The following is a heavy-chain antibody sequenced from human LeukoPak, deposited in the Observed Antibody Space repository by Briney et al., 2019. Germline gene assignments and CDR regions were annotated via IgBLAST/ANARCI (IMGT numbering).Heavy chain of an antibody. CDR2: INPNSGGT. V-gene: IGHV1-2*02. Sequence: SVIIFWKPSGYTFIGYYLHCVRPAPGQGLEWMGWINPNSGGTNYAQKFHGRVTMTRDTSISTAYMELSRLRSDDTAVYYCARGEITTGGVIYVFDYWGQAT. J-gene: IGHJ4*01. D-gene: IGHD3-16*02. CDR1: GYTFIGYY. CDR3: ARGEITTGGVIYVFDY.